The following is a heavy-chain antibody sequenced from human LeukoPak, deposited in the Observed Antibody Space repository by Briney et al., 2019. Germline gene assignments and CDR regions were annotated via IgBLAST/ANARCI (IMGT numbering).Heavy chain of an antibody. CDR2: INPNSGGT. Sequence: EASVKVSCKASGYTFTGYYMHWVRQAPGQGLEWMGWINPNSGGTNYAQKFQGRVTMTRDTSISTAYMELSRLRSDDTAVYYCARGTALNYYDSSGLSGAWGQGTLVTVSS. V-gene: IGHV1-2*02. CDR1: GYTFTGYY. D-gene: IGHD3-22*01. CDR3: ARGTALNYYDSSGLSGA. J-gene: IGHJ4*02.